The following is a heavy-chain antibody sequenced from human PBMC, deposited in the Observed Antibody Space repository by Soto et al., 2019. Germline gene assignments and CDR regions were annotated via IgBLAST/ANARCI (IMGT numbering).Heavy chain of an antibody. CDR1: RFSFSSYG. J-gene: IGHJ4*02. V-gene: IGHV3-30*18. CDR2: ISNDGRNT. Sequence: QSGGSLRLSCAAFRFSFSSYGMHWVRQAPGKGLEWVAVISNDGRNTYYADSVKGRFTVSRDNSRNTLFLEMNSLRTEDTAVYYCAKDFGYYDDRAYSPLEYWGQGALVTVSS. CDR3: AKDFGYYDDRAYSPLEY. D-gene: IGHD3-22*01.